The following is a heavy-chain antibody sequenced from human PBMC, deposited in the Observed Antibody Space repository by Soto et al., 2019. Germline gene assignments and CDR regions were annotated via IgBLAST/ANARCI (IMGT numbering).Heavy chain of an antibody. D-gene: IGHD3-22*01. CDR2: IYYSGST. Sequence: QVQLQESGPGLVKPSQTLSLTCTVSGGSISSGGYYWSWIRQHPGKGLEWIGYIYYSGSTYYNPSLKSRVTISVDTSKNQFSLKLSSVTAADTAVYYCAREPTLRPQSDSSGGPDAFDIWGQGTMVTVSS. CDR1: GGSISSGGYY. J-gene: IGHJ3*02. V-gene: IGHV4-31*03. CDR3: AREPTLRPQSDSSGGPDAFDI.